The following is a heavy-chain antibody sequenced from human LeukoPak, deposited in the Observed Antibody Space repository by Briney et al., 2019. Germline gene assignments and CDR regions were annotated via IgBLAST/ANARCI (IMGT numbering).Heavy chain of an antibody. Sequence: EASVKVSCKASGYTFTSYGISWVRQAPGQGLEWVGWISAYNGNTNYAQKFQGRVTITADESTSTAYMELSSLRSEDTAVYFCARGGGLDVWGQGATVTVSS. D-gene: IGHD3-16*01. J-gene: IGHJ6*02. CDR2: ISAYNGNT. CDR3: ARGGGLDV. V-gene: IGHV1-18*01. CDR1: GYTFTSYG.